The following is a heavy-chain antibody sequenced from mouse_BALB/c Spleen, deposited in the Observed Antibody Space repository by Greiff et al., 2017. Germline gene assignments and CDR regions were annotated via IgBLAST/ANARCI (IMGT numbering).Heavy chain of an antibody. CDR1: GYTFTDYA. CDR3: ARDYRYDVWYFDV. V-gene: IGHV1S137*01. J-gene: IGHJ1*01. Sequence: QVQLQQSGAELVRPGVSVKISCKGSGYTFTDYAMHWVKQSHAKSLEWIGVISTYYGDASYNQKFKGKATMTVDKSSSTAYMELARLTSEDSAIYYCARDYRYDVWYFDVWGAGTTVTVSS. D-gene: IGHD2-14*01. CDR2: ISTYYGDA.